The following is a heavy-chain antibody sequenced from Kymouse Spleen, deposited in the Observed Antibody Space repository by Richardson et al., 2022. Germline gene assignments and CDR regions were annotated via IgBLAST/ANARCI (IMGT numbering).Heavy chain of an antibody. Sequence: QVQLQESGPGLVKPSQTLSLTCTVSGGSISSGGYYWSWIRQHPGKGLEWIGYIYYSGSTYYNPSLKSRVTISVDTSKNQFSLKLSSVTAADTAVYYCARGDMGYDYYYYGMDVWGQGTTVTVSS. J-gene: IGHJ6*02. V-gene: IGHV4-31*03. D-gene: IGHD2-15*01,IGHD2-2*02,IGHD2-8*01. CDR1: GGSISSGGYY. CDR3: ARGDMGYDYYYYGMDV. CDR2: IYYSGST.